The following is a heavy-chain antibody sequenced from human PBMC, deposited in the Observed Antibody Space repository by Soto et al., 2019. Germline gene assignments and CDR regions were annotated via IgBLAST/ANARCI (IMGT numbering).Heavy chain of an antibody. V-gene: IGHV3-21*01. D-gene: IGHD3-10*01. CDR2: ISSSSIYI. Sequence: PGGSLRLSCAVSGFTFSSYSMNWVRQAPGKGLEWVSSISSSSIYIYYADSVKGRFTISRDNAKNSLYLQMNSLRAEDTAVYYCAGRYYYGSGSYPLDYLGQGTLVTVSS. CDR3: AGRYYYGSGSYPLDY. J-gene: IGHJ4*02. CDR1: GFTFSSYS.